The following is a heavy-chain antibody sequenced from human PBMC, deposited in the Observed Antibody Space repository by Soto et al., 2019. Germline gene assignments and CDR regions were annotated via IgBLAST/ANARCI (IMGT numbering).Heavy chain of an antibody. V-gene: IGHV2-5*02. Sequence: QITLKESGPTLVKPTQTLTLTCTFSGFSLNTGGVGVGWIRQPPGKALEWLALIYWDDDKRYSPSLKYRLTITRDTSKTQVVLTMTNMDPVDTATYYCAHRRHPGGHYDSSGYNYWGQGILVTVSS. J-gene: IGHJ4*02. CDR1: GFSLNTGGVG. CDR2: IYWDDDK. CDR3: AHRRHPGGHYDSSGYNY. D-gene: IGHD3-22*01.